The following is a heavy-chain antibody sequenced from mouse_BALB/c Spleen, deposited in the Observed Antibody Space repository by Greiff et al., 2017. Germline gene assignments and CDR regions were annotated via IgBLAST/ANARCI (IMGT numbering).Heavy chain of an antibody. D-gene: IGHD1-1*01. CDR2: IDPYYGGT. CDR1: GYSFTGYN. J-gene: IGHJ1*01. V-gene: IGHV1-39*01. Sequence: VQLQQSGPELEKPGASVKISCKASGYSFTGYNMNWVKQSNGKSLEWIGNIDPYYGGTSYNQKFKGKATLIVDKSSSTAYMQLKSLTSEDSAVYYCARRSYYGSSYDGYFDVWGAGTTVTVSS. CDR3: ARRSYYGSSYDGYFDV.